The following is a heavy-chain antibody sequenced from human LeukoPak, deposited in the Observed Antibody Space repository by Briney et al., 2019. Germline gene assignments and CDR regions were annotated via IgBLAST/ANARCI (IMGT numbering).Heavy chain of an antibody. CDR2: ISAYNANT. Sequence: SVKVSFKASGYTFTSYVISWVRQAPGQGLEWMGWISAYNANTNYAQKLQGRVTMTTDTSTNTAYRELRSLRSDDTAVYYCAGDNWDGGSYFRFDRWGQGTLVTVSS. D-gene: IGHD1-26*01. V-gene: IGHV1-18*01. CDR1: GYTFTSYV. J-gene: IGHJ5*02. CDR3: AGDNWDGGSYFRFDR.